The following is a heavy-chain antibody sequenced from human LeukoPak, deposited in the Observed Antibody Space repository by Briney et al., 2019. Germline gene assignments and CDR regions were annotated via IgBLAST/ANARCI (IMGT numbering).Heavy chain of an antibody. CDR2: IWYDGSNK. CDR3: ARAMTTVTTPYLDY. D-gene: IGHD4-17*01. J-gene: IGHJ4*02. CDR1: GFTFSSYG. Sequence: GRSLRVSCAASGFTFSSYGMHWVRQAPGKGLEWVAVIWYDGSNKYYADSVKGRFTISRDNSKNTLYLQMNSLRAEDTAVYYCARAMTTVTTPYLDYWGQGTPVTVSS. V-gene: IGHV3-33*01.